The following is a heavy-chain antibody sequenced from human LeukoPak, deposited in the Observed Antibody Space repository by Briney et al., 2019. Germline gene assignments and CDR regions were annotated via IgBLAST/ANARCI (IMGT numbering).Heavy chain of an antibody. CDR1: GYTFNDYY. J-gene: IGHJ6*03. Sequence: ASVKVSCKASGYTFNDYYIHWVRQAPGQGLEWMGWINPNSGDTKYAQKFQGRVIMTRETSISTGYMEVNRLRFDDTALYYCVRVSPSRRENYMDVWGKGTTVTVSS. D-gene: IGHD6-13*01. CDR2: INPNSGDT. V-gene: IGHV1-2*02. CDR3: VRVSPSRRENYMDV.